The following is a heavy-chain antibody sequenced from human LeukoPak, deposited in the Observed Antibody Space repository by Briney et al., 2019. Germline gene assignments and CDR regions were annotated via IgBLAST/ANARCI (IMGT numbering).Heavy chain of an antibody. Sequence: GGSLRLSCAASGFTFSSYAMSWVRQAPGKGLEWVSAISGSGGSTYYADSVKGRLTISRDNSKNTLYLQMNSLRAEDTAVYYCAKAPRYIASGYPLDYWGQGTLVTVSS. J-gene: IGHJ4*02. CDR1: GFTFSSYA. V-gene: IGHV3-23*01. CDR2: ISGSGGST. D-gene: IGHD3-22*01. CDR3: AKAPRYIASGYPLDY.